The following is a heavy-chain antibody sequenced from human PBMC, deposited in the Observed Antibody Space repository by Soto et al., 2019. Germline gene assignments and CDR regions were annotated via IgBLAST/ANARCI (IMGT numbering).Heavy chain of an antibody. CDR1: GYTFTSYA. D-gene: IGHD3-3*01. V-gene: IGHV1-3*01. J-gene: IGHJ4*02. CDR3: ARGGYGFLEWFEDY. CDR2: ITAGNGNT. Sequence: QVQLVQSGAEVKKPGASVKVSCKASGYTFTSYAMHWVRQAPGQRLEWMGWITAGNGNTKYSQKFQGRVTITRDTSASTAYMELSSLRSEDTAVYYCARGGYGFLEWFEDYWGQGTLVTVSS.